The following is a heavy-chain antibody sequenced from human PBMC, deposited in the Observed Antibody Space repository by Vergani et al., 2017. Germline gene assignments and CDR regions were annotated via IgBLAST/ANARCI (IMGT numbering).Heavy chain of an antibody. Sequence: QVLVVQSGSEFKKPGASVKVSCKTSGYTFNTYAICWVRQAPGQGLEWMGWINTNNGDPTYDQDFTGRFIFSLDTSASTAYLEINNLKPEDTAFYYCARGGGPHSIWGQGTLVTVSS. J-gene: IGHJ4*03. CDR1: GYTFNTYA. D-gene: IGHD2-21*01. V-gene: IGHV7-4-1*02. CDR2: INTNNGDP. CDR3: ARGGGPHSI.